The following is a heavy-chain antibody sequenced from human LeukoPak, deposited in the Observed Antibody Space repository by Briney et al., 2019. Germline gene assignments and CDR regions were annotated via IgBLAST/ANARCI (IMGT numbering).Heavy chain of an antibody. CDR2: ISYDGSNK. CDR3: ARGTCSTSCYGCYYYMDV. CDR1: GFTFNSYA. V-gene: IGHV3-30*01. Sequence: PGGSLRLSCAASGFTFNSYAMHWVRQAPGKGLEWVAVISYDGSNKYYADSVKGRFTISRDNSKNTLYLQMNSLRAEDTAVYYCARGTCSTSCYGCYYYMDVWGKGTTVTVSS. D-gene: IGHD2-2*01. J-gene: IGHJ6*03.